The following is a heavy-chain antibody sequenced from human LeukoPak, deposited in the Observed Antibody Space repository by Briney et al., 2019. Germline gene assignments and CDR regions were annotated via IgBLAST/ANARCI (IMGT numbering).Heavy chain of an antibody. CDR1: GFTFSLYG. Sequence: GRSLRLSCAASGFTFSLYGMHWVRQAPGKGLEWVAVISYDGNNRYYADSVKGRFTISRYNSKNTLYLQMNSLRAEDTAVYYCAKVKGEVIGAFDIWGQGTMVTVSS. J-gene: IGHJ3*02. D-gene: IGHD3-16*01. CDR2: ISYDGNNR. V-gene: IGHV3-30*18. CDR3: AKVKGEVIGAFDI.